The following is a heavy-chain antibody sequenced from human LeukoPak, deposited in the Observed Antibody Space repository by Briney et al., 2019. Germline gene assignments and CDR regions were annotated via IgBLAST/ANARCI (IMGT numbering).Heavy chain of an antibody. CDR2: ISGSGGST. J-gene: IGHJ4*02. Sequence: PGVSLRLSCAASGFAFSSYAISWVRQAPGKGLEWVSSISGSGGSTYYADSVKGRFTISRDNFKNTLYLQMNSLRVEDTAVYYCAKDRGRYSYGSVDYWGQGTLVTVSS. CDR3: AKDRGRYSYGSVDY. CDR1: GFAFSSYA. V-gene: IGHV3-23*01. D-gene: IGHD5-12*01.